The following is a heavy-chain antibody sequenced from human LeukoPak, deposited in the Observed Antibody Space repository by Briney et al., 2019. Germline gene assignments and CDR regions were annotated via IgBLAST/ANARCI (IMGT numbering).Heavy chain of an antibody. CDR2: IYYSGST. V-gene: IGHV4-59*01. CDR3: ARTKKYYYDSSGYYGEHDY. Sequence: SETLSLTCTVSGGSISSYYWSWIRQPPGKGLEWIWYIYYSGSTNYNPSLKSRVTISVDTSKNQFSLKLSSVTAADTAVYYCARTKKYYYDSSGYYGEHDYWGQGTLVTVSS. CDR1: GGSISSYY. J-gene: IGHJ4*02. D-gene: IGHD3-22*01.